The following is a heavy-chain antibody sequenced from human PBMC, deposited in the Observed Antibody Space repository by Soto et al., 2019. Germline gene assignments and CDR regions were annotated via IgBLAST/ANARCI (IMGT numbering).Heavy chain of an antibody. Sequence: SVKVSCKVSGGAFTNYSLNWVRHAPGQGLEWLGGIIPLHNTSNYSLKLLGRGSVTADISSNTVYMHLSGLTSDDTATYYCAIWSNWNPLYYRGMDVWGQGPTVTVSS. CDR3: AIWSNWNPLYYRGMDV. V-gene: IGHV1-69*08. D-gene: IGHD1-20*01. CDR1: GGAFTNYS. CDR2: IIPLHNTS. J-gene: IGHJ6*02.